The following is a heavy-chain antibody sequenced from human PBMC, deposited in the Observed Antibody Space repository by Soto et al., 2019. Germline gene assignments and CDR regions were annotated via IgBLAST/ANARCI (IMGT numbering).Heavy chain of an antibody. V-gene: IGHV4-39*07. CDR3: ARVNVDTAMVFEY. D-gene: IGHD5-18*01. J-gene: IGHJ4*02. CDR1: GGSISSSSYY. CDR2: IYYSGST. Sequence: PSETLSLTCTVSGGSISSSSYYWGWIRQPPGKGLEWIGSIYYSGSTYYNPSLKSRVTISVDTSKNQFSLKLSSVTAADTAVYYCARVNVDTAMVFEYWGQGTLVTVSS.